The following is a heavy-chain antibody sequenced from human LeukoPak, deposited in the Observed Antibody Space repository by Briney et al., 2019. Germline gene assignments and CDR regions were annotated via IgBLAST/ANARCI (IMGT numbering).Heavy chain of an antibody. J-gene: IGHJ4*02. Sequence: RASVKVSCKASGYTFTSYYMHWVRQAPGQGLEWMGIINPSGGSTRYAQKFQGRVTVTRDTSTSTVYMELSSLRSEDTAVYYCARVERNYGDYAQPTDYWGQGTLVTVSS. CDR1: GYTFTSYY. D-gene: IGHD4-17*01. CDR2: INPSGGST. CDR3: ARVERNYGDYAQPTDY. V-gene: IGHV1-46*01.